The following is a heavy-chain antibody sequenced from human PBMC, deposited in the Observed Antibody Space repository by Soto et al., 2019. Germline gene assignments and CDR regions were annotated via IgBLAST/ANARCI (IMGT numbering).Heavy chain of an antibody. J-gene: IGHJ6*02. D-gene: IGHD6-6*01. CDR1: GFTFSSYW. CDR3: ARPEYSSSSYGMDV. Sequence: PGGSLRLSCAASGFTFSSYWMHWVRQAPGKGLVWVSRINSDGSSTSYADSVKGRFTISRDNAKNSLYLQVNSLRDEDTAVYYCARPEYSSSSYGMDVWGQGTTVTVSS. V-gene: IGHV3-74*01. CDR2: INSDGSST.